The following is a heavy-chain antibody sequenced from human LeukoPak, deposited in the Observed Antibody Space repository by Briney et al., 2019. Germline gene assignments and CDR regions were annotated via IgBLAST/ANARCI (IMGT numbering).Heavy chain of an antibody. CDR3: ARPDSVWGEYFQH. CDR2: IYTSGST. Sequence: PSETLPLTCTVSGGSISSYYWSWIRQPAGKGLEWIGRIYTSGSTNYNPSLKSRVTMSVDTSKNQFSLKLSSVTAADTAVYYCARPDSVWGEYFQHWGQGTLVTVSS. V-gene: IGHV4-4*07. J-gene: IGHJ1*01. D-gene: IGHD3-16*01. CDR1: GGSISSYY.